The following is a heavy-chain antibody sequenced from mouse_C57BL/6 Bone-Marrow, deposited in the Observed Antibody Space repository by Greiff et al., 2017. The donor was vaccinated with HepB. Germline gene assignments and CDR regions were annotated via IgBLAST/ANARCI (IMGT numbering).Heavy chain of an antibody. D-gene: IGHD1-1*01. V-gene: IGHV1-55*01. J-gene: IGHJ2*01. CDR3: ARGGGYYYGSSPYYFDY. CDR1: GYTFTSYW. Sequence: QVQLQQPGAELVKPGASVKMSCKASGYTFTSYWITWVKQRPGQGLEWIGDIYPGSGSTNYNEKFKSKATLTVDTSSSTAYMQLSSLTSEDSAVYYCARGGGYYYGSSPYYFDYWGHGTTLTVSS. CDR2: IYPGSGST.